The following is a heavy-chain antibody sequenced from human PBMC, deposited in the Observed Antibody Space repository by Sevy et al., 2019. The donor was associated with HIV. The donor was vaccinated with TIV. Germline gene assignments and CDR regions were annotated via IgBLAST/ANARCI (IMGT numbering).Heavy chain of an antibody. Sequence: GGSLRLSCAASGFTFSSYAMSWVRQAPGKGLEWVSAISGSGGSTYYGVSVRGRFTISRVNSKNTLYLQMNSLRAEDTAVYYCAIARSTAYDPFTSWRQRTLVTVSS. CDR2: ISGSGGST. D-gene: IGHD5-12*01. V-gene: IGHV3-23*01. CDR3: AIARSTAYDPFTS. CDR1: GFTFSSYA. J-gene: IGHJ5*02.